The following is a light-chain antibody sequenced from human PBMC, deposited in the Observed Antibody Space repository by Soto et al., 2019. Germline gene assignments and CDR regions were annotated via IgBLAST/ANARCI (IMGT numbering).Light chain of an antibody. CDR2: DVN. CDR3: SSYTTTRSVL. V-gene: IGLV2-14*01. J-gene: IGLJ2*01. Sequence: QSALTQPASVSGSPGQSIAISCTGTSSDVGAYDFVSWYQQHPGKAPKVMIYDVNHRPSGVSDRFSGSKSGNTASLTSSGXQAEDEADYFCSSYTTTRSVLFGGGTKLTVL. CDR1: SSDVGAYDF.